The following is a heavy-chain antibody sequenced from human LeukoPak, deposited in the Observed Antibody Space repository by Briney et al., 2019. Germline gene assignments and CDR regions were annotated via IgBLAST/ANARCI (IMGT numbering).Heavy chain of an antibody. J-gene: IGHJ4*02. CDR2: FYNRGSP. CDR3: ARQFDY. Sequence: SETLSLTCSVSGGSITSGDYRWGWNRQSPGKGLEWIGSFYNRGSPYYNPSLKSRVTISLDTSKNQFSLKLPSVTAADTAIYYCARQFDYWGPGTLVTVSS. CDR1: GGSITSGDYR. V-gene: IGHV4-39*01.